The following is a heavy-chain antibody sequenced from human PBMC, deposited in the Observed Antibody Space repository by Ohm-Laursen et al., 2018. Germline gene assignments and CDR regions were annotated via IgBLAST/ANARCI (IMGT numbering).Heavy chain of an antibody. Sequence: TLSLTCTVSGGSISSGGYYWSWIRQHPGKGLAWIGYIYYSGSTYYNPSLKSRVTISVDTSKNQFSLKLSSVTAADTAVYYCARGMDDSIFDYWGQGTLVTVSS. CDR3: ARGMDDSIFDY. CDR1: GGSISSGGYY. D-gene: IGHD2-15*01. V-gene: IGHV4-31*02. CDR2: IYYSGST. J-gene: IGHJ4*02.